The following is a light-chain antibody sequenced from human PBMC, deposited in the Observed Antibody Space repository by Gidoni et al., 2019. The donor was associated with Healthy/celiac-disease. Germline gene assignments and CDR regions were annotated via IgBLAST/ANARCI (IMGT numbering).Light chain of an antibody. V-gene: IGLV2-23*03. CDR2: EGS. CDR1: SSDVGCYNL. J-gene: IGLJ3*02. CDR3: CSYAGSSTFV. Sequence: QSALTQPASASGSPGQSITISCTGTSSDVGCYNLVSWYPHPPGKAPKLMIYEGSTRPSGVSNRFSGSKSGNTASLTISGLQAEDEADYYCCSYAGSSTFVFGGGTKLTVL.